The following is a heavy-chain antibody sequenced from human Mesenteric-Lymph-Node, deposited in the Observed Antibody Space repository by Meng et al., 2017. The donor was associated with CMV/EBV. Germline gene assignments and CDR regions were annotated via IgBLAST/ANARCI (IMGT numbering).Heavy chain of an antibody. D-gene: IGHD2-21*01. V-gene: IGHV3-30-3*01. Sequence: GGSLRLSCAASGFIFSRYSMHWVRQAPGKGLEWLAIISPDGTNVQYADSMKGRFTISRDNSRNTLFLQMNSLRADDTAVHYCASPCGGDCYVWGQGTLVTVSS. J-gene: IGHJ4*02. CDR3: ASPCGGDCYV. CDR1: GFIFSRYS. CDR2: ISPDGTNV.